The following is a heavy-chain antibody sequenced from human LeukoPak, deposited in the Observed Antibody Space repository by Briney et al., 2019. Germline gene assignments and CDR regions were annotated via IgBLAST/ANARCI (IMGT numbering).Heavy chain of an antibody. CDR3: AREAPKGDVDKFDY. J-gene: IGHJ4*02. D-gene: IGHD1-26*01. Sequence: SVKVSCKASGGTFSSYAISWVRQAPGQGLEWMGGIIPIFGTANYAQKFQGRVTITADESTSTAYMELSSLRSEDTAVYYCAREAPKGDVDKFDYWGQGTLVTVSS. CDR2: IIPIFGTA. V-gene: IGHV1-69*13. CDR1: GGTFSSYA.